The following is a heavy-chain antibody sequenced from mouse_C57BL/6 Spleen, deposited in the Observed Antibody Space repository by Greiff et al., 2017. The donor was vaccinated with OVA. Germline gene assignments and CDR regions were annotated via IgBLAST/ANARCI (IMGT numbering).Heavy chain of an antibody. V-gene: IGHV1-64*01. J-gene: IGHJ4*01. CDR3: ARGWDGVYAMDY. D-gene: IGHD4-1*01. CDR1: GYTFTSYW. Sequence: QVQLKQPGAELVKPGASVKLSCKASGYTFTSYWMHWVKQRPGQGLEWIGMIHPNSGSTNYNEKFKSKATLTVDKSSITAYMQLSSLTSEDSAVYYCARGWDGVYAMDYWGQGTSVTVSS. CDR2: IHPNSGST.